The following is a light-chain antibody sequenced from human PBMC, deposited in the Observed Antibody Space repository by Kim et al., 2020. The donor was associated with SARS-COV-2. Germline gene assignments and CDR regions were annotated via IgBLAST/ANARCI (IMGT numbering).Light chain of an antibody. J-gene: IGLJ3*02. CDR2: ENN. Sequence: GKTVAITCTPSSGRIASSYVQWYPQRPGSSPTTVIYENNQRPSGVPDRFSGSIDSSSNSASLTISGLKTDDEADYYCQSYDASNRVFGGGTQLTVL. CDR1: SGRIASSY. V-gene: IGLV6-57*01. CDR3: QSYDASNRV.